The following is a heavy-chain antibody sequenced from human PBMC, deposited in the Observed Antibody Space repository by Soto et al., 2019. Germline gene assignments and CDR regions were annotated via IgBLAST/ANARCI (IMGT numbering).Heavy chain of an antibody. CDR2: IYYSGST. Sequence: SETLSLTCTVSGGSISSYYWSWIRQPPGKGLEWIGYIYYSGSTNYNPSLKSRVTISVDTSKNQFSLKLSSVTAADTAVYYCARAIQIERGERRYYYYYYGMDVWGQGTTVT. V-gene: IGHV4-59*01. J-gene: IGHJ6*02. D-gene: IGHD1-1*01. CDR1: GGSISSYY. CDR3: ARAIQIERGERRYYYYYYGMDV.